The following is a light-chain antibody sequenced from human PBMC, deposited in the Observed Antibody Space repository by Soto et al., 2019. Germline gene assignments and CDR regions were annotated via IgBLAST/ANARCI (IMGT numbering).Light chain of an antibody. CDR1: QSVSSSY. V-gene: IGKV3-20*01. CDR2: GAS. CDR3: QQYNSYSEA. Sequence: EFVLTQSPGTLSLSPGERATLSCRASQSVSSSYLAWYQQKPGQAPRLLIYGASSRATGIPDRFSGSGSGTDFTLTISRLEPDDFATYYCQQYNSYSEAFGQGTKVDIK. J-gene: IGKJ1*01.